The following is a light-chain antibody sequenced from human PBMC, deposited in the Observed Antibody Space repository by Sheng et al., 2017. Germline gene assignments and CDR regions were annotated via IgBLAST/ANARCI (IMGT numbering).Light chain of an antibody. CDR2: WAS. CDR3: QQYYSSPPT. Sequence: DIVMTQSPDSLAVSLGERATINCKSSQSLLYSSNNKNYLAWYQRKPGQPPKLLINWASTWESGVPDRFSGSGSGTDFTLTISSLQAEDVAVYDCQQYYSSPPTFGGGTKVEIK. J-gene: IGKJ4*01. V-gene: IGKV4-1*01. CDR1: QSLLYSSNNKNY.